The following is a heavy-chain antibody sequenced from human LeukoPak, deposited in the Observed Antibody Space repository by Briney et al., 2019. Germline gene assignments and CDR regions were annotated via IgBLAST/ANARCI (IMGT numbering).Heavy chain of an antibody. V-gene: IGHV3-23*01. J-gene: IGHJ5*02. CDR1: GFTFSNYA. D-gene: IGHD2-2*02. CDR3: AKASVAIPQYCNS. CDR2: ISGTGSST. Sequence: GGSLRLSCADSGFTFSNYAMHWVRQAPGKGLEWVSTISGTGSSTYYADSAKGRFTISRDNSKDTLFLQLNSLTAADTAMYFCAKASVAIPQYCNSWGQGTLVTVSS.